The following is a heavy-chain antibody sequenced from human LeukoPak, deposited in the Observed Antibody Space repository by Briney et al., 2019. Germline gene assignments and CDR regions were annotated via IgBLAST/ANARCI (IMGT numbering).Heavy chain of an antibody. D-gene: IGHD6-25*01. Sequence: SETLSLTCAVYGGSFSGYYWSWIRQPPGKGLEWIGEINHSGSTNYNPSLKSRVTISVDTSKNQFSLKLSSVTAADTAVYYCARGYGYLYWGQGTLVTVSS. CDR3: ARGYGYLY. J-gene: IGHJ4*02. V-gene: IGHV4-34*01. CDR2: INHSGST. CDR1: GGSFSGYY.